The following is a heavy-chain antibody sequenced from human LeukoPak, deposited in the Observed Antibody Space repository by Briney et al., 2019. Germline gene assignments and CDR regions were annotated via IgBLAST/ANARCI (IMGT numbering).Heavy chain of an antibody. D-gene: IGHD6-19*01. CDR2: ISAYNGNT. CDR3: VRSSSGWYTGEGLEY. V-gene: IGHV1-18*01. J-gene: IGHJ4*02. CDR1: GYTFTSYG. Sequence: ASVKVSCKASGYTFTSYGISWVRQAPGQGLEWMGWISAYNGNTNYAQKLQGRVTMTTDTSTSTAYMELRSLRSDDTAVYYCVRSSSGWYTGEGLEYWGQGTLVTVSS.